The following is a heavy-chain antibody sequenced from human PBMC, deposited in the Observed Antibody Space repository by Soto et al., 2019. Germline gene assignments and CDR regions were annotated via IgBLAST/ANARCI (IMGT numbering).Heavy chain of an antibody. J-gene: IGHJ6*02. D-gene: IGHD3-22*01. CDR1: GFTFSSYA. CDR2: ISGSGGST. Sequence: GGSLRLSCAASGFTFSSYAMSWVRQAPGKGLEWVSAISGSGGSTYYADSVKGRFTISRDNSKNTLYLQMNSLRAEDTAVYYCAKYHHSSGYYDPLYGMDVWGQGTTVTVSS. V-gene: IGHV3-23*01. CDR3: AKYHHSSGYYDPLYGMDV.